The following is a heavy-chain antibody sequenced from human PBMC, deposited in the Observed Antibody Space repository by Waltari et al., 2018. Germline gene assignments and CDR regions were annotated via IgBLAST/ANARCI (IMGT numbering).Heavy chain of an antibody. J-gene: IGHJ5*02. Sequence: QVQLVQSGAEVKKPGSSVKVSCKASGGTLRSYAIGWVPQAPGQGLEWMGRIIPILGIANYAQKFQGRVTITADKSTSTAYMELSSLRSEDTAVYYCASSGQPYYYDSSGYSGLWTWGQGTLVTVSS. CDR1: GGTLRSYA. CDR2: IIPILGIA. V-gene: IGHV1-69*04. CDR3: ASSGQPYYYDSSGYSGLWT. D-gene: IGHD3-22*01.